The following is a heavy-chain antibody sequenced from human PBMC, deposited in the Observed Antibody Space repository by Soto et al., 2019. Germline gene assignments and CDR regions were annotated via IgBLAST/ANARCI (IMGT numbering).Heavy chain of an antibody. CDR3: ARTASGYSSSWYGSYYYYGMDV. D-gene: IGHD6-13*01. J-gene: IGHJ6*02. CDR1: GGTFSSYA. CDR2: IIPIFGTA. V-gene: IGHV1-69*13. Sequence: GASVKVSCKASGGTFSSYAISWVRQAPGQGLEWMGGIIPIFGTANYAQKFQGRVTITADESTSTAYMELSSLRSEDTAVYYCARTASGYSSSWYGSYYYYGMDVWGQGTTVTVS.